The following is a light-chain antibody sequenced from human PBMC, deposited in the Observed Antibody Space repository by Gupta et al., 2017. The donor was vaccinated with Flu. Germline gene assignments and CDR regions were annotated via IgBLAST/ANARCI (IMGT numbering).Light chain of an antibody. CDR2: GAS. CDR1: QRVSSN. V-gene: IGKV3-15*01. Sequence: EIVMTQSPATLSVSPGDRATLSCRASQRVSSNLAWYQLKPCQAPRLHIHGASTRALGIPATSSDSGSASEFTLTISSPLSKDFAVHYCHRENTWRRTFGQGTKVEIK. J-gene: IGKJ1*01. CDR3: HRENTWRRT.